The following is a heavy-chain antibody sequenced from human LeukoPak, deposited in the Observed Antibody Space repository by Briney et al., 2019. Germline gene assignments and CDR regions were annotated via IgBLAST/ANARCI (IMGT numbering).Heavy chain of an antibody. CDR1: GFTFSNYD. CDR2: IGTAGDT. J-gene: IGHJ4*02. Sequence: GGSLRLSCADSGFTFSNYDMHWVRQATGKGLEWVSAIGTAGDTYYSGSVKGRFTISRENAKNSLYLQMNSLKAGDTAVYYCARGGWFGELLRPFDYWGQGSLVTVSS. D-gene: IGHD3-10*01. CDR3: ARGGWFGELLRPFDY. V-gene: IGHV3-13*01.